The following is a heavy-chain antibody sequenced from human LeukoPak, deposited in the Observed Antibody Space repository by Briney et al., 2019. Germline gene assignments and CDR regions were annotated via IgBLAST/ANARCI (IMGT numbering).Heavy chain of an antibody. CDR3: ARELRYCSSTSCHAY. CDR2: IYHSGST. Sequence: SETLSLTCTVSGYSTSSGYYWGWSRQPPGKGREGIGSIYHSGSTYYNPSLKSRVTISVDTSKNQFSLKLRSVTAADTAVYYCARELRYCSSTSCHAYCGQGTLVTVSS. D-gene: IGHD2-2*01. CDR1: GYSTSSGYY. V-gene: IGHV4-38-2*02. J-gene: IGHJ4*02.